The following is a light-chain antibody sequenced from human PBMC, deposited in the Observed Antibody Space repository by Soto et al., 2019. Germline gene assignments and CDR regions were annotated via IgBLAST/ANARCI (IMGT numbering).Light chain of an antibody. CDR2: EVS. Sequence: QSALTQPPSASGSPGQSVTISCTGTSSDVGGYNYVSWYQHHPGKAPKLIIFEVSKRPSGVPGRFSGSKSGNTASLTVSGLQAEDEADYYCSSYAGNNIHYVFGAGTKVTVL. J-gene: IGLJ1*01. CDR1: SSDVGGYNY. V-gene: IGLV2-8*01. CDR3: SSYAGNNIHYV.